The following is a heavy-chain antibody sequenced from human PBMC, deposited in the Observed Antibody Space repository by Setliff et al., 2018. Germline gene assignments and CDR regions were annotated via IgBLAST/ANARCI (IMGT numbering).Heavy chain of an antibody. V-gene: IGHV4-34*01. Sequence: PSETLSLTCAASGGTFTYYYWTWIRQPPGKGLEWIGEINHSGSTNYNPSLKSRVTISIDTSKNQFSLNLSSATATDTAVYFCARGRNIEARLLDSWGQGTLVTVSS. CDR3: ARGRNIEARLLDS. CDR2: INHSGST. J-gene: IGHJ4*02. CDR1: GGTFTYYY. D-gene: IGHD6-6*01.